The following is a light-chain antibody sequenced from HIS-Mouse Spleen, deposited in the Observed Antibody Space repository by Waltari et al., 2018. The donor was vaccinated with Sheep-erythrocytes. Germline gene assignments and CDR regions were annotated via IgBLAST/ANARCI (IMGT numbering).Light chain of an antibody. CDR3: CSYAGSSTPWV. V-gene: IGLV2-23*01. CDR1: SSDVGRYNL. CDR2: EGS. Sequence: QSAPTQPASVSGSPGQSITISCTGTSSDVGRYNLVSWYQQHPGKAPKLRIYEGSKRPSGVSNRFSGCKSGNTASLTISGLQAEDEADYYCCSYAGSSTPWVCGGGTKLTVL. J-gene: IGLJ3*02.